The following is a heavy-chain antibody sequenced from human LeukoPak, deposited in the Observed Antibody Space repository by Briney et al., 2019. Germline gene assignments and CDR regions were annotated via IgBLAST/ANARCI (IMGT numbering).Heavy chain of an antibody. CDR3: ASYHGSGSYYNSDAFDT. CDR2: INTNTGNP. J-gene: IGHJ3*02. D-gene: IGHD3-10*01. Sequence: VASVKVSCKASGYTFTSYAMNWVRQAPGQGLEWMGWINTNTGNPTYAQGFTGRFVFSLDTSVSTAYLQISSLNAEDTAVYYCASYHGSGSYYNSDAFDTWGQGTMVTVSS. CDR1: GYTFTSYA. V-gene: IGHV7-4-1*02.